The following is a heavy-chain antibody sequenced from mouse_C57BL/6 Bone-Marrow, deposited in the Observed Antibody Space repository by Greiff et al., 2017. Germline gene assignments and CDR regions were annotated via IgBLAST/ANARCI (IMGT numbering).Heavy chain of an antibody. D-gene: IGHD2-1*01. CDR1: GFTFNTYA. CDR2: IRSKSSNYAT. Sequence: GGGLVQPKGSLKLSCAASGFTFNTYAMHWVRQAPGKGLEWVARIRSKSSNYATYYADSVKDRFTISRDDSQSMLYLQMNNLKTEDTAMYYCVRGSGIYYGKGRGYFDYWGQGTTLTVSS. V-gene: IGHV10-3*01. J-gene: IGHJ2*01. CDR3: VRGSGIYYGKGRGYFDY.